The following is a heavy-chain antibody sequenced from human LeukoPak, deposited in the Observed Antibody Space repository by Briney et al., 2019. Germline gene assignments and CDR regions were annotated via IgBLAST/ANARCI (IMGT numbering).Heavy chain of an antibody. CDR3: ARGDSSPWYFDL. J-gene: IGHJ2*01. V-gene: IGHV4-59*01. CDR2: IYYSGST. Sequence: PSETLSLTCTVSGGSISSYYWSWIRQPPGKGLEWIGYIYYSGSTNYNPSLKSRVTISVDTSKNQFSLKLSSVTAPDTAVYYCARGDSSPWYFDLWGRGTLVAVSS. D-gene: IGHD6-13*01. CDR1: GGSISSYY.